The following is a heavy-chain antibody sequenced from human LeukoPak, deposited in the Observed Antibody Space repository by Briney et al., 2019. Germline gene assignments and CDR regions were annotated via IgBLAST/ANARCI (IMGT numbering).Heavy chain of an antibody. D-gene: IGHD3-22*01. J-gene: IGHJ4*02. CDR3: AKAESSGYYY. Sequence: GGSLRLSCAASGFTLSIYAMPELRPPPGEGLEYVSAISSNGGSTYYADSVKGRLTISRDNRNNSLYLQMFSLRTEHTALYYCAKAESSGYYYGGQGTLVSVS. CDR1: GFTLSIYA. CDR2: ISSNGGST. V-gene: IGHV3-64*02.